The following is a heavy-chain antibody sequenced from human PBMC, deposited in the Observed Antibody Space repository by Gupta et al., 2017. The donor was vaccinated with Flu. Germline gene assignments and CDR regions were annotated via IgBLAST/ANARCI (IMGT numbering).Heavy chain of an antibody. CDR3: ARESRGNCFDK. Sequence: QVQLQESGPGLVKPSETLSLTCTVSGDSMSTYYWSWIRQSPGKGLEWIGSFYYSGSTTDKHSLKSRVTIAVDTAKNQFAMKVKSVTAADTAVYYGARESRGNCFDKGGQGILVTVSS. J-gene: IGHJ4*02. CDR1: GDSMSTYY. CDR2: FYYSGST. V-gene: IGHV4-59*01. D-gene: IGHD3-10*01.